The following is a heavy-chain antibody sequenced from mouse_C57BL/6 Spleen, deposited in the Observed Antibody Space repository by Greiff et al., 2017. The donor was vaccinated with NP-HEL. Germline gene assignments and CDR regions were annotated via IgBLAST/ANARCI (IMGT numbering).Heavy chain of an antibody. CDR2: ISSGGSYT. V-gene: IGHV5-6*01. Sequence: EVKVVESGGDLVKPGGSLKLSCAASGFTFSSYGMSWVRQTPDKRLEWVATISSGGSYTYYPDSVKGRFTISRDNAKNTLYLQMSSLKSEDTAMYYCARTYYSNYPYAMDYWGQGTSVTVSS. D-gene: IGHD2-5*01. J-gene: IGHJ4*01. CDR1: GFTFSSYG. CDR3: ARTYYSNYPYAMDY.